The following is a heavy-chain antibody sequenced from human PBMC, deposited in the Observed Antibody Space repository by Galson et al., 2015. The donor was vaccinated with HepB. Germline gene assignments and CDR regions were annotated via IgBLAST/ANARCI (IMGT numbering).Heavy chain of an antibody. Sequence: SLRLSCAASGFTFSNAWMNWVRQAPGKGLEWVGRIKSKTDGGTTDYAAHVKGRFTISRDDSKNTLYLQMNSLKTEDTAVYYCTTDAVDTAIVTSEDYWGQGTLVTVSS. V-gene: IGHV3-15*07. CDR1: GFTFSNAW. J-gene: IGHJ4*02. CDR3: TTDAVDTAIVTSEDY. CDR2: IKSKTDGGTT. D-gene: IGHD5-18*01.